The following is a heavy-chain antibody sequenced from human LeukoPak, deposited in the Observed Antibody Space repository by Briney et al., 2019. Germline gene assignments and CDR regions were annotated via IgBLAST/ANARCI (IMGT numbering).Heavy chain of an antibody. CDR1: GFTFSSYW. CDR2: IKQGGSET. CDR3: ARVPRADAIIPPNSFDP. D-gene: IGHD2-8*01. J-gene: IGHJ5*02. V-gene: IGHV3-7*01. Sequence: GGSLRLSCAASGFTFSSYWMSWVRQAPGKGREGVANIKQGGSETYYVDSVKGRFTISRDNAKNSLYLQMHSLRAEDTAVYYCARVPRADAIIPPNSFDPWGQGTLVTVSS.